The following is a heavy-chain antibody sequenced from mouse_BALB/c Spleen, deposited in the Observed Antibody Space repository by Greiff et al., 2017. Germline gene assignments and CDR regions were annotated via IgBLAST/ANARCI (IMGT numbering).Heavy chain of an antibody. CDR3: ARSYGNYVDFDY. D-gene: IGHD2-1*01. CDR2: ISYSGST. J-gene: IGHJ2*01. Sequence: EVQLQQSGPGLVKPSQSLSLTCTVTGYSITSDYAWNWIRQFPGNKLEWMGYISYSGSTSYNPSLKSRISITRDTSKNQFFLQLNSVTTEDTATYYCARSYGNYVDFDYWGQGTTLTVSS. CDR1: GYSITSDYA. V-gene: IGHV3-2*02.